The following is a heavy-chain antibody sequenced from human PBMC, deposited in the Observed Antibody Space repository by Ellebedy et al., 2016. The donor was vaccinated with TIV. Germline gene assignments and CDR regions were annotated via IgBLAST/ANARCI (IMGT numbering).Heavy chain of an antibody. CDR3: ARDRTYSSGSQGLGL. Sequence: SETLSLXXTVSGGSIYNFYWSWIRQPPGKGLEWIGFIYSSGSTNYNPSLKSRVTISVHTSKNQFSLKLSSVTAADTAVYYCARDRTYSSGSQGLGLWGQGTMVTVSS. CDR2: IYSSGST. V-gene: IGHV4-59*01. CDR1: GGSIYNFY. J-gene: IGHJ3*01. D-gene: IGHD3-22*01.